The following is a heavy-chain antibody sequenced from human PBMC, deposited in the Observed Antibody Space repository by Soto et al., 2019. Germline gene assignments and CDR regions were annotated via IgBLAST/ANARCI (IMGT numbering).Heavy chain of an antibody. D-gene: IGHD3-10*01. V-gene: IGHV1-2*02. CDR3: ARKSLYGSGSSFDF. Sequence: QVQLVQSGAEVKKPGASVRVSCKASGYTFTDYYMHWVRQAPGQGLEWMAWINPNTGDTKYDQKFQGRVTVTRDTSNRILYMELSSLTSDDTAIYYCARKSLYGSGSSFDFWGQGTLVTVSS. J-gene: IGHJ5*01. CDR2: INPNTGDT. CDR1: GYTFTDYY.